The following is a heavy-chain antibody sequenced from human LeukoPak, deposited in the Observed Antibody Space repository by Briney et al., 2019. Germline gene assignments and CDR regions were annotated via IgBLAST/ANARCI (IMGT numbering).Heavy chain of an antibody. CDR2: ISAYNDNT. J-gene: IGHJ5*02. CDR1: GYTFTNYG. V-gene: IGHV1-18*01. Sequence: ASVKVSCKASGYTFTNYGISWVRQAPGQGPEWMGWISAYNDNTNYAQKFQGRLTMTADTSTSTAYMELRSLRSDDTAVYYCARDEVVVTSTLFDPWGQGTLVTVSS. D-gene: IGHD2-15*01. CDR3: ARDEVVVTSTLFDP.